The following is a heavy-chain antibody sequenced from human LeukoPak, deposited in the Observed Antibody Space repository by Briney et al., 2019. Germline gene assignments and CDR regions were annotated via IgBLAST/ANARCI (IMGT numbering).Heavy chain of an antibody. CDR3: AKYLSRAFDS. CDR2: ISSRSDYI. V-gene: IGHV3-21*01. Sequence: KTGGSLRLSCAASGFSFSTYSINWVRQAPGKGLEWVSSISSRSDYIYYADSVKGRFTISRDNANNSLYLQMNSLRAEDTAVYYCAKYLSRAFDSWGQGILVSVSS. D-gene: IGHD2/OR15-2a*01. CDR1: GFSFSTYS. J-gene: IGHJ4*02.